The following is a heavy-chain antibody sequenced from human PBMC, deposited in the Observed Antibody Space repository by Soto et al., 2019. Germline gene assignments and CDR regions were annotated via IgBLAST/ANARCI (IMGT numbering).Heavy chain of an antibody. Sequence: QVQLVQTGVEVKKPGSSVQLYCKASGATFSSYAISLVRQAPGQGLEWMGGIIPIFGTANYAQKFQGRVTITADESTSTAYVELSSLRSEDTAVYYCAGGCLGGVEYYYYGMDVW. CDR2: IIPIFGTA. D-gene: IGHD3-16*01. V-gene: IGHV1-69*01. CDR3: AGGCLGGVEYYYYGMDV. J-gene: IGHJ6*01. CDR1: GATFSSYA.